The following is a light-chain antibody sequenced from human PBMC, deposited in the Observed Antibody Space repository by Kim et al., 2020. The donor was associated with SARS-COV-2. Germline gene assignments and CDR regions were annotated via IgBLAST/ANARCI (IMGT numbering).Light chain of an antibody. Sequence: VTMSSIRSSSKIGGVYDVHWYQQLPETAPKLLIYGNSNRPSGVPDRFSGSKSGTSASLPITGLQAEDEADYYCQSYDSSLSGSRVFGGGTQLTVL. CDR2: GNS. J-gene: IGLJ3*02. CDR1: SSKIGGVYD. CDR3: QSYDSSLSGSRV. V-gene: IGLV1-40*01.